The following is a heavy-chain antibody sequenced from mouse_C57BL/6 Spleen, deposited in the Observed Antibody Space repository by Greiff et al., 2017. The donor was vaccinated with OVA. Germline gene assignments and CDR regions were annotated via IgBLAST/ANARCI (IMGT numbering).Heavy chain of an antibody. Sequence: EVQLQQSGPELVKPGASVKISCKASGYTFTDYYMNWVKQSHGKSLEWIGDINPNNGGTSYNQKFKGKATLTVDKSSSTAYMELRSLTSEDSAVYYCARSDGNYAHCFDYWGQGTTLTVSS. CDR1: GYTFTDYY. V-gene: IGHV1-26*01. J-gene: IGHJ2*01. CDR2: INPNNGGT. CDR3: ARSDGNYAHCFDY. D-gene: IGHD2-1*01.